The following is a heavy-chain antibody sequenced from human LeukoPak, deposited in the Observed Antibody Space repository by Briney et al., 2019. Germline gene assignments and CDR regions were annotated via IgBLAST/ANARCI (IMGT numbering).Heavy chain of an antibody. CDR2: INAGNGNT. CDR3: ARDPTRNPGVRAFDI. D-gene: IGHD2-15*01. CDR1: GYTFTSYA. J-gene: IGHJ3*02. Sequence: ASVKVSCKASGYTFTSYAMHWVRQAPGQRLEWMGWINAGNGNTKYSQKFQGRVTITRDTSASTAYMELSSLRSEDTAVYYCARDPTRNPGVRAFDIWGQGTMVTVSS. V-gene: IGHV1-3*01.